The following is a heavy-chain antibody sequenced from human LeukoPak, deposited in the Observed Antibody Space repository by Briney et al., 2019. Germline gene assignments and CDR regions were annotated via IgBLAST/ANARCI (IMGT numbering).Heavy chain of an antibody. J-gene: IGHJ4*02. V-gene: IGHV4-34*01. D-gene: IGHD4-11*01. CDR2: INHSGST. Sequence: LETLSLTCAVYGGSFSGHNWSWIRQPPGKGLEWIGEINHSGSTNYNPSLKSRVAISVDKSKNQFSLRLRSVTAADTAVYYCAREGDYTLFDYWGQGALVTVSS. CDR1: GGSFSGHN. CDR3: AREGDYTLFDY.